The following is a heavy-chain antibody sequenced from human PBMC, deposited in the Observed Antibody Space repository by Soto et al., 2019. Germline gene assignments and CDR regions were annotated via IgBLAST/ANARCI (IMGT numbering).Heavy chain of an antibody. CDR2: ISSSSSYI. J-gene: IGHJ3*02. CDR1: GFTFNSYS. V-gene: IGHV3-21*01. D-gene: IGHD6-6*01. CDR3: ARRMGLAARDALDI. Sequence: GGSLRLSCAASGFTFNSYSMNWVRQAPGKGLEWVSSISSSSSYIYYADSVKGLFPISRDSAKNSMYMQMNSLKAEDTAAYYCARRMGLAARDALDIWGQGTMVTGSS.